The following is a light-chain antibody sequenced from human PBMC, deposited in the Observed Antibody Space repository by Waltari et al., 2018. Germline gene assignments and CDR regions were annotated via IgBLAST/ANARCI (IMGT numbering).Light chain of an antibody. CDR3: CSYAGSSTLV. CDR1: SSDVGGYNL. J-gene: IGLJ2*01. CDR2: EVS. V-gene: IGLV2-23*02. Sequence: QSALTQPASVSGSSGQSITISCTGTSSDVGGYNLVSWYQQHPGKAPKLLIYEVSKRPSGVSHRFSGSKSGNTASLTISGLQAEDETDYYCCSYAGSSTLVFGGGTKLTVL.